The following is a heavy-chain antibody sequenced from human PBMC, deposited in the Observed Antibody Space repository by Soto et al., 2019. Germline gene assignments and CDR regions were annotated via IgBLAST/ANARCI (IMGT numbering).Heavy chain of an antibody. J-gene: IGHJ5*01. V-gene: IGHV4-4*07. CDR1: GASVSSDY. Sequence: SETLSLTCIFSGASVSSDYWSWIRQPAGKGLEWIGRIYTRGTTNYNPSFKSRVTMSVDTSKNQFSLNLSSVTAADTAMYYCSTRAYDTNGYYRFDPWGQGTLVTVS. D-gene: IGHD3-22*01. CDR2: IYTRGTT. CDR3: STRAYDTNGYYRFDP.